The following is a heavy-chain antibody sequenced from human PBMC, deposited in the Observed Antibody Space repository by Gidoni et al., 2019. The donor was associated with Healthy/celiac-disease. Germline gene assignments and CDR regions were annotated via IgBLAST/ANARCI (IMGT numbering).Heavy chain of an antibody. J-gene: IGHJ4*02. Sequence: QVQLQQWGAGLLKPSETLSLTCAVHGGSFSGYYWSWLRQTPRKGLEGIVEINHSGSTNYNPSLKSRVTISVDTSKNQFPLKLSSVTAADTAVYYCARGLVVVPAATPAFDYWGQGTLVTVSS. D-gene: IGHD2-2*01. CDR2: INHSGST. CDR3: ARGLVVVPAATPAFDY. CDR1: GGSFSGYY. V-gene: IGHV4-34*01.